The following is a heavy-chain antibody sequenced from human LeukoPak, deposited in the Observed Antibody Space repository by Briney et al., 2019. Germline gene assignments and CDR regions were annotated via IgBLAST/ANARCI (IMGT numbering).Heavy chain of an antibody. D-gene: IGHD6-6*01. Sequence: ASVKVSCKASGYTFTSYYMHWVRQAPGQGLEWMGIINPSGGSTSYAQKFQGRVTMTRDTSTSTVYMELSSLRSEDTAVYYCARESNSSSLSTHNWFDPWGQGTLVTVSS. CDR1: GYTFTSYY. J-gene: IGHJ5*02. CDR2: INPSGGST. V-gene: IGHV1-46*01. CDR3: ARESNSSSLSTHNWFDP.